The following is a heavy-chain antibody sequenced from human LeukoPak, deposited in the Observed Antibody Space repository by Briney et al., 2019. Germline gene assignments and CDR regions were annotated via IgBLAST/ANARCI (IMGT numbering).Heavy chain of an antibody. CDR1: GFTFSSYS. V-gene: IGHV3-21*04. Sequence: GGSLRLSCAASGFTFSSYSMNWVRQAPGKGLEWVSSISSSSYIYYADSVKGRFTISRDNAKNTLYLQMNSLRAEDTAVYYCARRAGEYSHPYDYWGQGTLVTVSS. CDR2: ISSSSYI. D-gene: IGHD4-17*01. J-gene: IGHJ4*02. CDR3: ARRAGEYSHPYDY.